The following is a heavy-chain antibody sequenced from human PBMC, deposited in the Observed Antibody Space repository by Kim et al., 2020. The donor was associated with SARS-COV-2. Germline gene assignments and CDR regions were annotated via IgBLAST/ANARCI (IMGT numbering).Heavy chain of an antibody. CDR1: GYTFTTYV. Sequence: ASVKVSCEASGYTFTTYVIHWVRQAPGQRLEWMGWINAGNGNTRFSQKFQGRVTLTRDTSASAAYMELSSLTSEDTAVYYCARGNSSPDYWGQGTLVTVSS. V-gene: IGHV1-3*01. D-gene: IGHD6-6*01. CDR2: INAGNGNT. J-gene: IGHJ4*02. CDR3: ARGNSSPDY.